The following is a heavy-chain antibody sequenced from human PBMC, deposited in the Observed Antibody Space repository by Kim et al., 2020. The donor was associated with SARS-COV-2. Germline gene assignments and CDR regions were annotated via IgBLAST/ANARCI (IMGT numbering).Heavy chain of an antibody. CDR2: ISGDGNNN. D-gene: IGHD1-1*01. J-gene: IGHJ4*02. Sequence: GGSLRLSCAASGFTFSNFWIHWVRQGPGTGLVYVSGISGDGNNNWYADSVKGRFTITRDNAKNKEYLQMDSLRAEDTAIYFCARDRRSTRADDYFDYWGQGILVTVSS. CDR1: GFTFSNFW. CDR3: ARDRRSTRADDYFDY. V-gene: IGHV3-74*01.